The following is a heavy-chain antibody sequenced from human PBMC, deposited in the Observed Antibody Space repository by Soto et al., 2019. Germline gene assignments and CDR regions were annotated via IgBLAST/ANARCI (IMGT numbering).Heavy chain of an antibody. V-gene: IGHV1-18*01. CDR2: ISAYNGNT. CDR1: GYAFTSYG. Sequence: ASVKVSCKASGYAFTSYGISWVRQAPGQGLEWMGWISAYNGNTNYAQKLQGRVTMTTDTSTSTAYMELRSLRSDDTAVYYCARLALRTGNRCMDVWGQGTTVTVSS. J-gene: IGHJ6*02. CDR3: ARLALRTGNRCMDV.